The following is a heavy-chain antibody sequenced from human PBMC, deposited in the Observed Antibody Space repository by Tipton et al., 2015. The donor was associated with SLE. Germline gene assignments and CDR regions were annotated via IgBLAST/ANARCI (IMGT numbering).Heavy chain of an antibody. J-gene: IGHJ3*02. CDR1: GFTLDNNA. V-gene: IGHV3-23*03. CDR2: IHHDGDNT. D-gene: IGHD3-3*01. Sequence: GSLRLSCAASGFTLDNNAVTWVRQAPGKGLEWVSLIHHDGDNTYYADSVKGRLTISRDKSKNMFHLQMNSLRAEDTAVYYCAVNYYWRGYFDDAFDIWGQGTTVTVSS. CDR3: AVNYYWRGYFDDAFDI.